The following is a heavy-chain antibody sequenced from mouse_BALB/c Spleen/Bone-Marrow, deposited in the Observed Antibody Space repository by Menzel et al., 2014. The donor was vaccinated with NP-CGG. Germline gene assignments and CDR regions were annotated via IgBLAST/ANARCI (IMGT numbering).Heavy chain of an antibody. D-gene: IGHD1-1*01. V-gene: IGHV1-7*01. J-gene: IGHJ4*01. Sequence: VKLQESGAELAKPGASVKMSCKASGYTFTSYWMHWVKQRPGQGLEWIGYINPSTGYTEYNQKFKDKATLTADKSSSTAYMQLSSLSFEDSAVYYCARKITTVDYAMDYWGQGTSVTVSS. CDR1: GYTFTSYW. CDR3: ARKITTVDYAMDY. CDR2: INPSTGYT.